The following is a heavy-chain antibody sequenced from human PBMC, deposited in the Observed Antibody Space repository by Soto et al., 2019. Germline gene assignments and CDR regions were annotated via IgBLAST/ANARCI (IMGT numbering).Heavy chain of an antibody. D-gene: IGHD3-10*01. J-gene: IGHJ6*02. CDR1: GFSLTSFT. V-gene: IGHV3-30-3*01. CDR2: ISYDGSKK. Sequence: QEHLVESGGGVVQPGKSLRLSCTASGFSLTSFTVHWVRQAPGKGLEWVTLISYDGSKKDYIDSVKGRFTISRDNFKNAVYMEIDNLRPEDTALYSCARGRHLAMTGTDFYSRLAGWGQGTTVTVSS. CDR3: ARGRHLAMTGTDFYSRLAG.